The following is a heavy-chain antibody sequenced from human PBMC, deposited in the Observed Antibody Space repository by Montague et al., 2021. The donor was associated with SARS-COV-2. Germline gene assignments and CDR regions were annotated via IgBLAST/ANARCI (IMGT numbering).Heavy chain of an antibody. V-gene: IGHV3-48*03. CDR2: ISSSGGGSTK. CDR1: GFIFSSYE. J-gene: IGHJ6*02. D-gene: IGHD2-21*01. CDR3: ARDRDWDDWCGMDV. Sequence: SLRLSCAASGFIFSSYEMNWVRQAPGKGLEWISYISSSGGGSTKHYTDSVKCRFTISRDNAKNSLYLQMNSLRVEDTAIYYCARDRDWDDWCGMDVWGQGTTVTVSS.